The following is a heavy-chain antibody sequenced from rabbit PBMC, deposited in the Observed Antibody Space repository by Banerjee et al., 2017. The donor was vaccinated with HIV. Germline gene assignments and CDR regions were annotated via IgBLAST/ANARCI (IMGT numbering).Heavy chain of an antibody. Sequence: QSLEESGGGLVQPEGSLALTCKASGFTISSSDYMCWVRQAPGKGLEWIACIYGGSNSSTYYANWAKGRFTLSKTSSTTVTLQMTSLTAADTATYFCASVDDDYGDGHFNLWGPGTLVTVS. J-gene: IGHJ4*01. CDR1: GFTISSSDY. CDR2: IYGGSNSST. D-gene: IGHD2-1*01. V-gene: IGHV1S40*01. CDR3: ASVDDDYGDGHFNL.